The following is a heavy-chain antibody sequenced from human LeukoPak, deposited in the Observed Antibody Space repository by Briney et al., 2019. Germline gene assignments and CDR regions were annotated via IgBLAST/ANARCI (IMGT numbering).Heavy chain of an antibody. CDR3: ARHVLESSTIPYYFDY. CDR2: LYYSGTT. J-gene: IGHJ4*02. Sequence: SETLSLTCTVSGDSISSSSYYWGWIRQPPGRGLEWIGSLYYSGTTYYNPSLKSRVTISVDTSKNQFSLKLSSVTAADTAVYYCARHVLESSTIPYYFDYWGRGTLLTVSS. V-gene: IGHV4-39*01. D-gene: IGHD2-2*01. CDR1: GDSISSSSYY.